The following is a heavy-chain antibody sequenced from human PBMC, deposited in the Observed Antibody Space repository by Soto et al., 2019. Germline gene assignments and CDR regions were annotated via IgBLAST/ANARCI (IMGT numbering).Heavy chain of an antibody. CDR1: GFTFGDYP. CDR2: IRSKAYGGTT. Sequence: GGSLRLSCTASGFTFGDYPMSWFRQAPGKGLEWVGFIRSKAYGGTTEYAASVKDRFTISRDDSKNTLYLQMNSLKTEDTAVYYCTTGPHWGQGTLVTVSS. J-gene: IGHJ1*01. V-gene: IGHV3-49*03. CDR3: TTGPH.